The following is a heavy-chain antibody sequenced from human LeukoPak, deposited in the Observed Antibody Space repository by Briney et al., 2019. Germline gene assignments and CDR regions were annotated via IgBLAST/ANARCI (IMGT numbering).Heavy chain of an antibody. Sequence: GASVKVSCEAFGYTFTSYYIHWVRQAPGQGLEWMGTINPRGGSTTYAQKFQGRVSMTRDMSTSTVYMDLSSLRSEDTAIYYCARGDGEVAGGTENWFDPWGQGTLVIVSS. CDR3: ARGDGEVAGGTENWFDP. V-gene: IGHV1-46*01. CDR2: INPRGGST. D-gene: IGHD6-13*01. CDR1: GYTFTSYY. J-gene: IGHJ5*02.